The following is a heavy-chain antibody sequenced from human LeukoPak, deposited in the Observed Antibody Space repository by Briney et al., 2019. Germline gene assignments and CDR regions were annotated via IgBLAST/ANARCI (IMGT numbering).Heavy chain of an antibody. CDR1: GFTFSSYW. CDR3: ARVTDDFWCGYYFSGRSLDY. J-gene: IGHJ4*02. V-gene: IGHV3-74*01. CDR2: INSDGSST. D-gene: IGHD3-3*01. Sequence: GGSLRLSCAASGFTFSSYWMHWVRQAPGKGLVWVSRINSDGSSTSYADSVKGRFTISRDNAKNTLYLQMNSLRAEDTAVYYCARVTDDFWCGYYFSGRSLDYWGQGTLVTVSS.